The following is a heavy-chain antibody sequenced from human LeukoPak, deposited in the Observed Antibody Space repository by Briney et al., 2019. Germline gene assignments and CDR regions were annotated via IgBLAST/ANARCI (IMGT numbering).Heavy chain of an antibody. D-gene: IGHD3-22*01. CDR2: IIPIFGTA. CDR1: GYTFTSYD. CDR3: ARAPDYYDSSGDDAFDI. V-gene: IGHV1-69*05. Sequence: GASVKVSCKASGYTFTSYDINWVRQAPGQGLEWMGGIIPIFGTANYAQKFQGRVTIITDESTSTTYMELSSLRSEDTAVYYCARAPDYYDSSGDDAFDIWGQGTMVTVSS. J-gene: IGHJ3*02.